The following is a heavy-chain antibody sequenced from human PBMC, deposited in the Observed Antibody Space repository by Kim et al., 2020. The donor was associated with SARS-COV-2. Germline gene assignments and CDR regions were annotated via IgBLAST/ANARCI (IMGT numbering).Heavy chain of an antibody. V-gene: IGHV3-30*10. CDR3: VRDHSGYRGGFDY. Sequence: YKDAVKGRVPISRNNSKNALYLEIISLRAEDRAVYYCVRDHSGYRGGFDYWGQGTLVTVSS. D-gene: IGHD5-12*01. J-gene: IGHJ4*02.